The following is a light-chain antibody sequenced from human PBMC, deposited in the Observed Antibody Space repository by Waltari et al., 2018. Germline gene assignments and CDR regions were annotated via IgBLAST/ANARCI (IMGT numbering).Light chain of an antibody. CDR1: QIITTS. Sequence: DIQMTQSPSTLSASVGDTVIISCRAIQIITTSLAWYQQKPGKAPDVLIYGASNLESGVPSRFSGSGSGTEFTLTISSLQPDDFAVYYCQQRSNWRLTFGGGTKVEI. J-gene: IGKJ4*01. V-gene: IGKV1-5*03. CDR2: GAS. CDR3: QQRSNWRLT.